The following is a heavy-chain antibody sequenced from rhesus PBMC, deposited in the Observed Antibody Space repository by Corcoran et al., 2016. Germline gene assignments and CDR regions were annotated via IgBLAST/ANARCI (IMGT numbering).Heavy chain of an antibody. Sequence: QPQLQESGPGLVKPSETLSLTCAVSGYSISSGYGWSWIRHPPGKGLEWTGYISYSGSTSYTPSLKSRVTISRDTSKNQFSLKLSSVTAADTAVYYCARVPYSGSFWYFDLWGPGTPITISS. CDR3: ARVPYSGSFWYFDL. CDR1: GYSISSGYG. V-gene: IGHV4-122*02. CDR2: ISYSGST. J-gene: IGHJ2*01. D-gene: IGHD6-25*01.